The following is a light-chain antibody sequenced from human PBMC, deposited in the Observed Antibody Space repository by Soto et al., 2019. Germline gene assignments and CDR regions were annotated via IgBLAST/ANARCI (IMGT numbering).Light chain of an antibody. V-gene: IGKV3-11*01. J-gene: IGKJ2*01. CDR1: QSVSSY. CDR3: QQGSNWPPKFT. Sequence: EIVLTQSPATLSLSPGERATLSCRASQSVSSYLAWYQQKPGQAPRLLIYDASNRATGIPARFSGSGSGTDFTLTISSLEPEDFAVYYCQQGSNWPPKFTFGQGTKLEIQ. CDR2: DAS.